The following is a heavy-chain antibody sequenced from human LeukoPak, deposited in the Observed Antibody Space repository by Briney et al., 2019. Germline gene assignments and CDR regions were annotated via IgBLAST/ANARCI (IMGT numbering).Heavy chain of an antibody. CDR2: IYTSGST. J-gene: IGHJ2*01. Sequence: PSQTLSLTCTVSGGSISSGSYYWSWIRQPAGKGLEWIGRIYTSGSTNYNPSLKSRVTISVDTSKNQFSLKLSSVTAADTAVYYCARVFKGDGYKPLEWYFDLWGRGTLVTVSS. V-gene: IGHV4-61*02. D-gene: IGHD5-24*01. CDR3: ARVFKGDGYKPLEWYFDL. CDR1: GGSISSGSYY.